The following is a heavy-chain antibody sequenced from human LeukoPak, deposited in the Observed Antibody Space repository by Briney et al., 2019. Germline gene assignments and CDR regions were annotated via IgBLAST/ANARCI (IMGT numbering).Heavy chain of an antibody. J-gene: IGHJ4*02. D-gene: IGHD3-10*01. V-gene: IGHV4-39*01. CDR3: ARLGDDYGDY. CDR1: GSSISSSSYY. Sequence: SETLSLTCTVSGSSISSSSYYWGWIREPPGKGLEWIGSIYYSGSTYYNPSLKSRVTISVDTSKNQFSLKLSSVTAADTAVYYCARLGDDYGDYWGQGTLVTVSS. CDR2: IYYSGST.